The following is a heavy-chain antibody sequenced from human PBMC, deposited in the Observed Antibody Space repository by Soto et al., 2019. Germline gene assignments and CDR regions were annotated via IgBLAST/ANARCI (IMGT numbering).Heavy chain of an antibody. CDR2: INHSGST. CDR3: ARSQTTVTSYDY. V-gene: IGHV4-34*01. J-gene: IGHJ4*02. CDR1: GGSFSGYY. D-gene: IGHD4-17*01. Sequence: SETLSLTCAFYGGSFSGYYWTWIRQPPGTGLEWIGEINHSGSTNYNPSLKSRVTISVDTSKNQFSLKLTSVTAADTAVYYCARSQTTVTSYDYWGQGTLVTVSS.